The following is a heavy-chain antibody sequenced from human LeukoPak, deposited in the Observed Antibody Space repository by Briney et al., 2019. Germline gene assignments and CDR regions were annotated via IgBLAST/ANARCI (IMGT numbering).Heavy chain of an antibody. D-gene: IGHD2-15*01. J-gene: IGHJ3*02. CDR3: AREGSGDDAFDI. CDR1: GYTFTGYY. Sequence: RASVKVSCKVSGYTFTGYYMHLVRQAPGQGLEWMGWINPNSGGTNYAQKFQGRVTMTRDTSISTAYMELSRLRSDDTAVYYCAREGSGDDAFDIWGQGTMVTVSS. CDR2: INPNSGGT. V-gene: IGHV1-2*02.